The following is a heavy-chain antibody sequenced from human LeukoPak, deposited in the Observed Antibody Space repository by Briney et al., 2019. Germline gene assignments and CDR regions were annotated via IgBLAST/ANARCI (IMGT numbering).Heavy chain of an antibody. D-gene: IGHD3-10*01. CDR3: ARDKVYYGSGTYGY. V-gene: IGHV3-74*01. Sequence: TGGSLRLSCAASGFTFSSYWMHWVRQVPGKGLVWVSHINSDGSSTSYADSVKGRFTISRDNAKNTLHLQMNSLRAEDTAVYFCARDKVYYGSGTYGYWGQGTLVTVSS. J-gene: IGHJ4*02. CDR2: INSDGSST. CDR1: GFTFSSYW.